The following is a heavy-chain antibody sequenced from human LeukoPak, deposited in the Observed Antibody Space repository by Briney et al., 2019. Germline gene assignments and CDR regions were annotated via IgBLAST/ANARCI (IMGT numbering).Heavy chain of an antibody. CDR1: GFTFSSYW. D-gene: IGHD2-2*01. CDR3: ARSCSSTSCYQRGMDV. Sequence: GGSLRLSCAASGFTFSSYWMSWVRQAPGKGLEWVANIKQDGSEKYYVDSVKGRFTISRDNAKNSLYLQMNSLRAEDTAVFYCARSCSSTSCYQRGMDVWGQGTTATVSS. V-gene: IGHV3-7*01. J-gene: IGHJ6*02. CDR2: IKQDGSEK.